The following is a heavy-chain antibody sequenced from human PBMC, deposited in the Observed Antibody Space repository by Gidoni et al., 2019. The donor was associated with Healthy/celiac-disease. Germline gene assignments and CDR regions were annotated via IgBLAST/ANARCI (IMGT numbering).Heavy chain of an antibody. J-gene: IGHJ4*02. Sequence: QLQLVQSGAEVQNPGSSVKVSCKASGGPFSSYAIRWVRQAPGKGLEWMGGIIPIFGTANYAQKFQCRVTLTADESTSTAYMELSSLRSEDTAVYYCTGDDWDLYDYWGQGTLVTVSS. CDR1: GGPFSSYA. D-gene: IGHD1-26*01. CDR2: IIPIFGTA. CDR3: TGDDWDLYDY. V-gene: IGHV1-69*01.